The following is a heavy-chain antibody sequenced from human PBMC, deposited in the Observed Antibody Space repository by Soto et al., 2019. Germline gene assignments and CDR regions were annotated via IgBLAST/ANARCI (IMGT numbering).Heavy chain of an antibody. Sequence: QVQLQESGPGLVKPSETLSLTCTVSGGSINNYYWSWSRQPPGAGLEWIGYIHYSGPTNYNPSLMSRVTISMDTSKNQFFLKLTSMTAADTAVYYCARRWSGIDYWGQGTLVTVSS. V-gene: IGHV4-59*01. D-gene: IGHD3-3*01. J-gene: IGHJ4*02. CDR2: IHYSGPT. CDR1: GGSINNYY. CDR3: ARRWSGIDY.